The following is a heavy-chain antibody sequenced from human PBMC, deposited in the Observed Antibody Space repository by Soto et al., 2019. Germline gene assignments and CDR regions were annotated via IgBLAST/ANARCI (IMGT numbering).Heavy chain of an antibody. CDR2: IIPSFGTA. Sequence: QVQLVQSGAEVKKPGSSVKVSCKASGGTFSSYAISWVRQAPGQGLEWMGGIIPSFGTANYAQKFQARVTITRDTAISTAYMELSRLRSDDTAVYYCARVQGIRSLTTDYRGQGTLVTVSS. V-gene: IGHV1-69*06. D-gene: IGHD4-4*01. CDR3: ARVQGIRSLTTDY. J-gene: IGHJ4*02. CDR1: GGTFSSYA.